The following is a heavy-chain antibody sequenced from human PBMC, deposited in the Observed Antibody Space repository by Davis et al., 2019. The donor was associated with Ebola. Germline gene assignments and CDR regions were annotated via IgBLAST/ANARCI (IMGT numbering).Heavy chain of an antibody. J-gene: IGHJ4*02. Sequence: PGGSLRLSCEASGFTFSTAWMTWVRQAPGKGLEWVSGLIWNGGRIGYADSVKGRFTISRDNAKNSLYLQMNSLRAEDTALYYCARDATTGTTNFDYWGQGTLVTVSS. CDR2: LIWNGGRI. CDR3: ARDATTGTTNFDY. CDR1: GFTFSTAW. D-gene: IGHD1-1*01. V-gene: IGHV3-20*04.